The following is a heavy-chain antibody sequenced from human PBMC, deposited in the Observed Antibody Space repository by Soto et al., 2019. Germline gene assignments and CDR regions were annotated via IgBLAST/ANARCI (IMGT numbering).Heavy chain of an antibody. CDR3: ARGGRYYDSSGYYYFSLDY. CDR1: GYTFTSYY. Sequence: QVQLVQSGAEVKKPGASVKVSCKASGYTFTSYYMHWVRQAPGQGLEWMGIINPSGGSTSYAQKFQGGVTMTRDTSTSTVYMELSSLRSEDTAVYYCARGGRYYDSSGYYYFSLDYWGQGTLVTVSS. D-gene: IGHD3-22*01. CDR2: INPSGGST. V-gene: IGHV1-46*03. J-gene: IGHJ4*02.